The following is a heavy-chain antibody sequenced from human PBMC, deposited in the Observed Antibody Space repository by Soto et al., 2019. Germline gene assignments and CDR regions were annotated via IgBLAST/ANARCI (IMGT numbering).Heavy chain of an antibody. Sequence: QVQLVQSGAEVKKPGASVKVSCKASGYTFTSYGVSWVRQAPGQGLEWMGWISGYNGNTNYAQKLQGRVTMTTDTSTSTAYMELRSLRPDDTAVYYCARAGKYYYGSGSPYYYGMDVWGQVITVTVSS. J-gene: IGHJ6*02. V-gene: IGHV1-18*04. CDR2: ISGYNGNT. D-gene: IGHD3-10*01. CDR1: GYTFTSYG. CDR3: ARAGKYYYGSGSPYYYGMDV.